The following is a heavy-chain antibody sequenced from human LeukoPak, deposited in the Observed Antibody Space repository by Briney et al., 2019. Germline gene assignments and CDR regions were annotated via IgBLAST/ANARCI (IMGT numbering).Heavy chain of an antibody. D-gene: IGHD6-19*01. V-gene: IGHV3-23*01. Sequence: GGSLRLSCATSGFTFSRYAMSWVRQAPGKGLEWVSGISNSGRSTYYADPVKGRFTISRDNSKSTLYLQMNSLRAEGTAVYYCASGDYSSGWYLDFWGQGTLVTVSS. J-gene: IGHJ4*02. CDR2: ISNSGRST. CDR1: GFTFSRYA. CDR3: ASGDYSSGWYLDF.